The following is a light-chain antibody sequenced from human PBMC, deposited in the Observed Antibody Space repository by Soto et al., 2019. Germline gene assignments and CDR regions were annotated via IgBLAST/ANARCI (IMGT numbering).Light chain of an antibody. V-gene: IGKV1-39*01. CDR3: QQSYITPLT. Sequence: DIQMTQSPSSLSASVGDRVTITCRASQSISSYLNWYQQKPGKAPKLLIYAASSLQSGVPSRFSGSGSGTDFTLIINSLQPEDFATYYCQQSYITPLTFGGGTKVEIK. CDR1: QSISSY. CDR2: AAS. J-gene: IGKJ4*01.